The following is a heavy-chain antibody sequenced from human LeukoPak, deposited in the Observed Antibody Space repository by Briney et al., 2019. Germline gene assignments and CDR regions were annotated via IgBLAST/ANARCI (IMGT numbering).Heavy chain of an antibody. V-gene: IGHV3-7*01. Sequence: GGSRRLSCAASGFTFSSYWMSWVRQAPGKGLEWVANIKQDGSEKYYVDSVKGRFTISRDNAKNSLYLQMNSLRAEDTAVYYCARDLRQGYCGGDCYFDYWGQGTLVTVSS. J-gene: IGHJ4*02. CDR1: GFTFSSYW. D-gene: IGHD2-21*02. CDR3: ARDLRQGYCGGDCYFDY. CDR2: IKQDGSEK.